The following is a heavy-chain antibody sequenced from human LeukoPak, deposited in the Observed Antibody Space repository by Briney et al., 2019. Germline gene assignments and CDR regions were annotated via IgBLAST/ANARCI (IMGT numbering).Heavy chain of an antibody. Sequence: PGGSLRLSCAASGFTFSSYAMHWVRQAPGKGLEWVAVISYDGSNKYYADSVKGRFTISRDNSKNTLYLQMNSLRAEDTAVYYCSTMVRGVILSPYYYYGMDVWGQGTTVTVSS. V-gene: IGHV3-30-3*01. CDR1: GFTFSSYA. D-gene: IGHD3-10*01. J-gene: IGHJ6*02. CDR3: STMVRGVILSPYYYYGMDV. CDR2: ISYDGSNK.